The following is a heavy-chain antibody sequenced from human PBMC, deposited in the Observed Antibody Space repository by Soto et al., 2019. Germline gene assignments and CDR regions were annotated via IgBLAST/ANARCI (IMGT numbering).Heavy chain of an antibody. J-gene: IGHJ4*02. CDR2: IYYSGTT. V-gene: IGHV4-59*12. D-gene: IGHD3-9*01. CDR3: AREDYYDTGYYVV. CDR1: GGSISSYY. Sequence: SETLSLTCTVSGGSISSYYWSWIRQPPGKGLEWIGYIYYSGTTDFNPSLKGRVTMSVDTSKNQFSLKLTSVTAADTALYYCAREDYYDTGYYVVWGQGTQVTVSS.